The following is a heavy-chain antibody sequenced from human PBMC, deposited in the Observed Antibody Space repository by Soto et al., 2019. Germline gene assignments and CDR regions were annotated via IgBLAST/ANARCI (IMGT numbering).Heavy chain of an antibody. D-gene: IGHD6-13*01. CDR3: ARSPGIAAAGTVWFDP. CDR2: IYYSGST. Sequence: SETLSLTCTVSGGSISSYYWSWIRQPPGKGLEWIGYIYYSGSTNYNPSLKSRVTISVDTSKNQFSLKLSSVTAADTAVYYCARSPGIAAAGTVWFDPWGQGTLVTVSS. V-gene: IGHV4-59*08. J-gene: IGHJ5*02. CDR1: GGSISSYY.